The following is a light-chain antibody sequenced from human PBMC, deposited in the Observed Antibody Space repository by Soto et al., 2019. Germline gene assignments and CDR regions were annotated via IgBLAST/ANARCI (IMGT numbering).Light chain of an antibody. CDR1: QSLLHSNGYTY. J-gene: IGKJ1*01. CDR2: LGS. CDR3: MQALHTPWT. V-gene: IGKV2-28*01. Sequence: DIVMTQSPLSLPVTPGESASISCRSSQSLLHSNGYTYLDWYLQKPGQSPQLLIYLGSNRASGVPDRFSGSGSGTDFTLKISRVEAEDVGVYYCMQALHTPWTFGQGTKVEIK.